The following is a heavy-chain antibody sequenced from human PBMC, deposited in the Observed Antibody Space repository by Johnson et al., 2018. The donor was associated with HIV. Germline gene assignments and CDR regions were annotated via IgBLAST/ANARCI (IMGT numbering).Heavy chain of an antibody. CDR2: ISYDGGNK. CDR3: ARDLDWGRQSGAFDI. Sequence: QVQLVESGGGVVQPGTSLRLSCAASGFTFSSYALYWVRQVPGKGLEWVATISYDGGNKYYADSVKGRFTISRDNSKNTLFLQMNSLRAEDTALYYCARDLDWGRQSGAFDIWCQGTMVTVSS. J-gene: IGHJ3*02. CDR1: GFTFSSYA. D-gene: IGHD7-27*01. V-gene: IGHV3-30*04.